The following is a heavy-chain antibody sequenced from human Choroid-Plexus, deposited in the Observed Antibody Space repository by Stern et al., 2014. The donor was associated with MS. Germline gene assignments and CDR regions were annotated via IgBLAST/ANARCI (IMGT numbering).Heavy chain of an antibody. Sequence: LVESGAEVKKPGESLKISCKGSGYRFSSYWIGWVRQMPGKGLEWLGIIYPGDSDTRYSPSFQGQVTISADKSISTAYLQWSSLKASDTAMYYCARRGIAVGDAFDIWGQGTMVTVSS. V-gene: IGHV5-51*03. CDR1: GYRFSSYW. CDR2: IYPGDSDT. CDR3: ARRGIAVGDAFDI. D-gene: IGHD6-19*01. J-gene: IGHJ3*02.